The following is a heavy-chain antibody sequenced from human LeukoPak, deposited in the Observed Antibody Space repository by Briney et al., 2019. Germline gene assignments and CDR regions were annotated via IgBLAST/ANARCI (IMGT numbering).Heavy chain of an antibody. D-gene: IGHD3-16*02. CDR3: AKVYRDYVWGSYRYTPHFDY. CDR1: GFTVSSNY. J-gene: IGHJ4*02. Sequence: GGSLRLSCAASGFTVSSNYMSWVRQAPGKGLEWVSVIYSGGSTYYADSVKGRFTISRDNSKNTLYLQMNSLRAEDTAVYYCAKVYRDYVWGSYRYTPHFDYWGQGTLVTVSS. V-gene: IGHV3-66*01. CDR2: IYSGGST.